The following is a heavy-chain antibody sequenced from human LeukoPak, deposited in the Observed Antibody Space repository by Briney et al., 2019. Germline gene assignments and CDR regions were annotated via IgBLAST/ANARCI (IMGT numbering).Heavy chain of an antibody. CDR3: AGTVGATFHFVY. CDR1: GGSISRSSYY. V-gene: IGHV4-39*01. D-gene: IGHD1-26*01. Sequence: SETLSLTCTVSGGSISRSSYYWGWIRQTPGKGLEWMGSFFYSGNTYYNPSLNSRVTISIETSKNQFSLRLSSVTAADTAVYYCAGTVGATFHFVYWGQGTLVTVSS. CDR2: FFYSGNT. J-gene: IGHJ4*02.